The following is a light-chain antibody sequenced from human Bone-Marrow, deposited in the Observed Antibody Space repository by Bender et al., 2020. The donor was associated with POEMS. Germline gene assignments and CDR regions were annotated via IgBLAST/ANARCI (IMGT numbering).Light chain of an antibody. V-gene: IGLV2-23*01. Sequence: QSALTQAASVSGSPGQSITISCTGTSSDVGSYNLVSWYQQHPGKAPKLIIYENNDRPSGVSNRFSGSKSGNTASLTISGRQAEDEAYYYCCSYAGSSTYVFGTGTTVTVL. CDR3: CSYAGSSTYV. CDR1: SSDVGSYNL. J-gene: IGLJ1*01. CDR2: ENN.